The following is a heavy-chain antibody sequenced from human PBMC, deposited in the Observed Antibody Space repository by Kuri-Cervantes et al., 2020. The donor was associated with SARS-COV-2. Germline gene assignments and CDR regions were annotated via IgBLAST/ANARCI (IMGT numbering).Heavy chain of an antibody. D-gene: IGHD3-10*01. CDR1: GLTFSSYA. V-gene: IGHV3-23*01. CDR3: ARSNIMYYYGSGSLSNWFDP. J-gene: IGHJ5*02. CDR2: FSGSGGST. Sequence: GGSLRPSCAASGLTFSSYAMSWVRQAPGKGLEWVSAFSGSGGSTYYADSAKGRFTITRDNSKNTLYLQMNSLRAEDTAVYYCARSNIMYYYGSGSLSNWFDPWGQGTLVTVSS.